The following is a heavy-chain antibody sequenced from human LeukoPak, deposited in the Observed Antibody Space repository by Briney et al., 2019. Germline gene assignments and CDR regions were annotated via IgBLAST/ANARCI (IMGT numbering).Heavy chain of an antibody. CDR3: AGGRYTYGLDY. J-gene: IGHJ4*02. CDR2: IHSGGST. V-gene: IGHV3-66*01. CDR1: GFTVSSNY. D-gene: IGHD5-18*01. Sequence: GGSLRLSRAASGFTVSSNYMSWVRQAPGKGLEWVSVIHSGGSTYYADSVKGRFTISRDNSKNTLYLQMNSLRAEDTAVYYCAGGRYTYGLDYWGQGTLVTVSS.